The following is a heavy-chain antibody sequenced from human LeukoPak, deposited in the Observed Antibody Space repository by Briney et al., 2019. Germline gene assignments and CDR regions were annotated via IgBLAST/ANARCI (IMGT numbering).Heavy chain of an antibody. J-gene: IGHJ5*01. CDR1: GFTFSTFA. D-gene: IGHD2-2*01. V-gene: IGHV3-23*01. CDR2: ISESGGGT. CDR3: AKVFVVVPAAIGWFDS. Sequence: PGGSLRLSCAASGFTFSTFAMSWVRQAPGKGLEWVSAISESGGGTYYADSVKGRFTTSRDNSKDTLYLQMNSLRAEDTAVYYCAKVFVVVPAAIGWFDSWGQGTLVTVSS.